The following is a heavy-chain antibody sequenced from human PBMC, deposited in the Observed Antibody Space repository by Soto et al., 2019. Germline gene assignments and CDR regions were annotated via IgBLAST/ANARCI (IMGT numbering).Heavy chain of an antibody. CDR2: ISYDGSNK. J-gene: IGHJ6*02. V-gene: IGHV3-30-3*01. D-gene: IGHD4-17*01. Sequence: GGSLRLSCAASGFTFSSYAMHWVRQAPGKGLEWVAVISYDGSNKYYADSVKGRFTISRDNSKNTLYLQMNSLRAEDTAVYYCARDSTYGDYYYYGMDVWGQGTTVTVSS. CDR1: GFTFSSYA. CDR3: ARDSTYGDYYYYGMDV.